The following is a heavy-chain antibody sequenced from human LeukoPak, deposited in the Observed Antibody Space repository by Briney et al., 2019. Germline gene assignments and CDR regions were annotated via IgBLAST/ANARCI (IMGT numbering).Heavy chain of an antibody. CDR1: GFTFSSYG. CDR2: ISYDGSNK. Sequence: PGGSLRLSCAASGFTFSSYGMHWVRQAPGKGLEWVAVISYDGSNKYYADSVKGRFTISRDNSKNTLYLQMSSLRAEDTAVYYCVKDGVCNTGWCDRRYFDYWGQGTLVTVSS. J-gene: IGHJ4*02. CDR3: VKDGVCNTGWCDRRYFDY. D-gene: IGHD6-19*01. V-gene: IGHV3-30*18.